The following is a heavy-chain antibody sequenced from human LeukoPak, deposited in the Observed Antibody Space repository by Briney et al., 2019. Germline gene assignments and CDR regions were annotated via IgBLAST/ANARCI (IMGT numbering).Heavy chain of an antibody. CDR2: ISWNSGSI. CDR1: GFTFDDYA. J-gene: IGHJ4*02. V-gene: IGHV3-9*01. CDR3: AKDISRDYYDSSGYYQG. Sequence: GGSLRLSCAASGFTFDDYAMRWVRQAPGKGLEWVSGISWNSGSIGYSDSVKGRFTISRDNAKNSLYLQMNSLRAEDTALYYCAKDISRDYYDSSGYYQGWGRGTLVTVSS. D-gene: IGHD3-22*01.